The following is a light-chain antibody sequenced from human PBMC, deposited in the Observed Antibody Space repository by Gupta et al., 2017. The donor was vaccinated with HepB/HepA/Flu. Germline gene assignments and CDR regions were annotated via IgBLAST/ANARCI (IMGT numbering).Light chain of an antibody. Sequence: DIVLTQSPLSLPVTPGEPASISCRSSQSLLHSNGYNFLDWYLQKPGQSPQLLIYWGSNRASGVPDRFSASGSGTDFTLEISRVEAEDVGVYYCMQALQSPTFGPGTRVDIK. J-gene: IGKJ3*01. CDR3: MQALQSPT. CDR2: WGS. CDR1: QSLLHSNGYNF. V-gene: IGKV2-28*01.